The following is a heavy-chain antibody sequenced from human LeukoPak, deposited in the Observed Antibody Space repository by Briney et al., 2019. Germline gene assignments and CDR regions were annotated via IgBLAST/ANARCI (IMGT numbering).Heavy chain of an antibody. V-gene: IGHV1-69*02. J-gene: IGHJ4*02. CDR2: TIPILGIA. CDR1: GGTFSSYT. Sequence: GASVNVSCMASGGTFSSYTISWVRQAPGHGLEWMGRTIPILGIANYAQKFQGRVTITADKSTSTAYMELSSLRSEDTAVYYCASGSLGYCSSTSCYWVGYYFDYWGQGTLVTVSS. CDR3: ASGSLGYCSSTSCYWVGYYFDY. D-gene: IGHD2-2*01.